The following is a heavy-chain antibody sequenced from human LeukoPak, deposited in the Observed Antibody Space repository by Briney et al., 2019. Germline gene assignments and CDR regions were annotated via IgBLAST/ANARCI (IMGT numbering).Heavy chain of an antibody. J-gene: IGHJ6*02. CDR2: IYPGDSDT. CDR3: ATSTVYCSSPSCPYYFYGMDV. V-gene: IGHV5-51*01. D-gene: IGHD2-2*01. CDR1: GYIFTGYR. Sequence: GESLKISCKVSGYIFTGYRIGWVRQMPGKGLQWMGIIYPGDSDTRYSPSFQGQVTISADKSISTAYLQWSSLKASDTAMYYCATSTVYCSSPSCPYYFYGMDVWGQGTTVTVPS.